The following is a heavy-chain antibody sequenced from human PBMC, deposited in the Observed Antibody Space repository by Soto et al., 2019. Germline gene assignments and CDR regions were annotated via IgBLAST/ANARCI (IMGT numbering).Heavy chain of an antibody. Sequence: EVQLVQYGGGWVQPGRSLRLSCGASGFTFDDYSMHWVRQAPGKGLEWVSSISWNSGRIGYADSVKGRFTISRDNVKNSLYLQMNSLRAEDTALYYCARSGEFSASDYFGFWGQGTLVTVSS. V-gene: IGHV3-9*01. D-gene: IGHD3-10*01. CDR2: ISWNSGRI. J-gene: IGHJ4*02. CDR3: ARSGEFSASDYFGF. CDR1: GFTFDDYS.